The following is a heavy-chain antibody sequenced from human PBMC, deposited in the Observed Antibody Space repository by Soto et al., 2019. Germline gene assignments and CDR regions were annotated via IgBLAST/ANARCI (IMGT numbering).Heavy chain of an antibody. D-gene: IGHD3-10*01. CDR1: GGTFSSYA. CDR3: ARDFRTNYYGSGSYYPNNWFDP. J-gene: IGHJ5*02. V-gene: IGHV1-69*13. CDR2: IIPIFGTA. Sequence: SVKVSCKASGGTFSSYAISWVRQAPGQGLEWMGGIIPIFGTANYAQKFQGRVTITSDESTSTAYMELSSLRSEDTAVYYCARDFRTNYYGSGSYYPNNWFDPWGQGTLVTVSS.